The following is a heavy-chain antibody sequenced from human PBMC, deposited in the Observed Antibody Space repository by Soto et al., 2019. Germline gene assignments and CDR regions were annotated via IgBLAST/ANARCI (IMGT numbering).Heavy chain of an antibody. D-gene: IGHD6-13*01. V-gene: IGHV4-59*01. CDR3: ARASAAAGNSVGAFDI. CDR2: IYYSGST. J-gene: IGHJ3*02. CDR1: GGSISSYY. Sequence: SETLSLTCTVSGGSISSYYWSWIRQPPGKGLEWIGYIYYSGSTNYNPSLKSRVTISVDTSKNQFSLKLSSVTAADTAVYYCARASAAAGNSVGAFDIWGQGTMVTVSS.